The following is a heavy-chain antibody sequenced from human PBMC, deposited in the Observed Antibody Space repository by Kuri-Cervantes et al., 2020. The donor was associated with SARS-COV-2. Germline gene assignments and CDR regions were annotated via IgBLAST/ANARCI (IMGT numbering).Heavy chain of an antibody. J-gene: IGHJ4*02. CDR3: GKEGGHNEIDY. D-gene: IGHD5-24*01. Sequence: GESLKISCAASGFTFNNYAMSWVRQAPGKGLEWVSAIDGSGGSTYYADSVRGRFTISRDNSKNTLYLQMNSLRAEDTAVYYCGKEGGHNEIDYWGQGTLVTVSS. CDR2: IDGSGGST. V-gene: IGHV3-23*01. CDR1: GFTFNNYA.